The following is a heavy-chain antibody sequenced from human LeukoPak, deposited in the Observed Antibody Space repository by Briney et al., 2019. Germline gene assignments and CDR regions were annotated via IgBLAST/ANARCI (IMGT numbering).Heavy chain of an antibody. CDR1: GGSFSGYY. V-gene: IGHV4-34*01. CDR2: INHSGST. CDR3: ARGPQIVVVPAAISYYFDH. J-gene: IGHJ4*02. Sequence: PSETLSLTCAVYGGSFSGYYWSWIRQPPGKGLEWIGEINHSGSTNYNPSLKSRVTISVDTSKNQFSLKLSSVTAADTAVYYCARGPQIVVVPAAISYYFDHWGQGTLVTVSS. D-gene: IGHD2-2*02.